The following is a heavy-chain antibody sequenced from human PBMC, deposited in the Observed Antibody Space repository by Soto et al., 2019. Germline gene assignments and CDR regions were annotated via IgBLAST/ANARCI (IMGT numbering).Heavy chain of an antibody. CDR1: GYSFSNYW. J-gene: IGHJ4*02. CDR2: VYPGDSRT. D-gene: IGHD3-16*01. CDR3: VRSYPRGGGSYYFDS. Sequence: EVQLVQSGAEVKKPGESLKISCTVSGYSFSNYWVGWVRQIPGEGLEWMGIVYPGDSRTTYSPSFQGQVTISAAKSINAASLQWSSLRASDTAMYYCVRSYPRGGGSYYFDSWGQGTLVTVSS. V-gene: IGHV5-51*01.